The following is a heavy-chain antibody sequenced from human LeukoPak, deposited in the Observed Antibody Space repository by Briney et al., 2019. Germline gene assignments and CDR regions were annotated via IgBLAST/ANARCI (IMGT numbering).Heavy chain of an antibody. CDR1: GGTFSSYA. D-gene: IGHD3-10*01. V-gene: IGHV1-69*13. CDR3: ARDEGGRYYGSGSYWASNWFDP. J-gene: IGHJ5*02. CDR2: IIPIFGTA. Sequence: ASVKVSCKASGGTFSSYAISWVRQAPGQGLEWMGGIIPIFGTANYAQKFQGRVTITADESTSTAYMELRSLRSDDTAVYYCARDEGGRYYGSGSYWASNWFDPWGQGTLVTVSS.